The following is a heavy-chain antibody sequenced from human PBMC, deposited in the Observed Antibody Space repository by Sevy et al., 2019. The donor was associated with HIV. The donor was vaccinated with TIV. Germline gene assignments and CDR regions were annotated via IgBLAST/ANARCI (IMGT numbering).Heavy chain of an antibody. D-gene: IGHD3-10*01. CDR3: AKSYFGSTTSYGMDL. J-gene: IGHJ6*02. Sequence: GGSLRLSWAVSGFTFRNFWMSWVRQAPGKGLEWVANIRQDGSEKYYVDSVRGRFTISIDNAKNSLFLQLNSLRADDTAIYYCAKSYFGSTTSYGMDLWGRGTTVTVSS. V-gene: IGHV3-7*01. CDR2: IRQDGSEK. CDR1: GFTFRNFW.